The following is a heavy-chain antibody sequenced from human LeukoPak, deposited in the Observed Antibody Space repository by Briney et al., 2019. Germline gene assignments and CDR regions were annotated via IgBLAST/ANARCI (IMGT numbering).Heavy chain of an antibody. V-gene: IGHV1-46*01. Sequence: ASVEVSCKAFGYTFTSNYMHWVRQAPGQGPEWMGVISPSGGSTTYAQKLQGRVTMSTDTSTSTAYMELRSLRSDDTAVYYCARDGVSGVCNYWGQGTLVTVSS. CDR2: ISPSGGST. CDR1: GYTFTSNY. J-gene: IGHJ4*02. CDR3: ARDGVSGVCNY. D-gene: IGHD3-3*01.